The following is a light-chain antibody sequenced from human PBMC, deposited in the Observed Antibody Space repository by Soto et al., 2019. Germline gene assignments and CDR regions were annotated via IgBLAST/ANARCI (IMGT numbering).Light chain of an antibody. CDR3: QQYNSYWT. J-gene: IGKJ1*01. V-gene: IGKV1-5*03. CDR1: QSISSW. CDR2: KAS. Sequence: DIQMTQSPSPLSASVGDRVTITCRASQSISSWLAWDQQKPGKDPKLLIYKASSLESGVPSRFSGSGSGTEFTLTISSLQPDDFATYYCQQYNSYWTFGQGTKVEIK.